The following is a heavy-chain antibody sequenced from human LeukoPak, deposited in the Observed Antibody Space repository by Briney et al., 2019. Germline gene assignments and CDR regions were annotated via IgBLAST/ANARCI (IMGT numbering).Heavy chain of an antibody. CDR1: GGSISSYY. J-gene: IGHJ4*02. CDR2: IYYSGST. Sequence: SETLSLTCTVSGGSISSYYWSWIRQPPGKGLEWIGYIYYSGSTSYNPSLKSRVTISVDTSKNQFSLKLSSVTAADTAVYYCARRWLQLGDYFDYWGQGTLVTASS. V-gene: IGHV4-59*01. CDR3: ARRWLQLGDYFDY. D-gene: IGHD5-24*01.